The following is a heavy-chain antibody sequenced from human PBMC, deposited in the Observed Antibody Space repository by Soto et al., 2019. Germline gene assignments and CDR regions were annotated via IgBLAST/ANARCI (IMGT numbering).Heavy chain of an antibody. V-gene: IGHV4-38-2*02. CDR3: ARDRPAVP. J-gene: IGHJ5*02. CDR2: IYHSGST. CDR1: GYSISSGYY. Sequence: SETLSLTCAVSGYSISSGYYWGWIRQPPGKGLEWIGSIYHSGSTYYNPSLKSRVTISVDTSKNQFSLKLSSVTAADTAVYYCARDRPAVPWGQGTLVTFSS.